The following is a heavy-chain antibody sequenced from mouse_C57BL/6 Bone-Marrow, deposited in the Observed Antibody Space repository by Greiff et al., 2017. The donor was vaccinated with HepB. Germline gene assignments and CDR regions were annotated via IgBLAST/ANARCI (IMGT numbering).Heavy chain of an antibody. V-gene: IGHV5-17*01. CDR2: ISSGSSTN. CDR1: GFTFSDYG. J-gene: IGHJ3*01. CDR3: ARPGFAY. Sequence: VQLQQSGGGLVKPGGSLKLSCAASGFTFSDYGMHWVRQAPEKGLEWVAYISSGSSTNYYADTVKGRFTISRDNAKNTLFLQMTSLRSEDTSMYYCARPGFAYWGQGTLVTVSA.